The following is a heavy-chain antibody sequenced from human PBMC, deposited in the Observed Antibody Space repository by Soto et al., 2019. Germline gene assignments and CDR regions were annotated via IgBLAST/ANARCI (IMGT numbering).Heavy chain of an antibody. CDR1: GGSISSYY. CDR2: IYTSGST. CDR3: ARVGYYYDSSGYYEDAFDI. Sequence: QVQLQESGPGLVKPSETLSLTCTVSGGSISSYYWSWIRQPAGKGLEWIGRIYTSGSTNYNPSLKSRVTMSVDTSKNQFSLKLSSVTAADTAVYYCARVGYYYDSSGYYEDAFDIWGQGTMVTVSS. V-gene: IGHV4-4*07. D-gene: IGHD3-22*01. J-gene: IGHJ3*02.